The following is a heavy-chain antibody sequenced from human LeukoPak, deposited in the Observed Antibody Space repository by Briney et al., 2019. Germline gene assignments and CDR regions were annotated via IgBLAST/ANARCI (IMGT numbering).Heavy chain of an antibody. Sequence: PGGSLRLSCAASGFTVSSNYMSWVRQAPGKGLEWVSVIYTGGRAYYADSVKGRFTISRDNSKNTLYLQMNSLRAEDTAVYYCARARTAAGDNDAFDIWVQGTMVTVSS. V-gene: IGHV3-66*01. D-gene: IGHD6-13*01. CDR2: IYTGGRA. J-gene: IGHJ3*02. CDR3: ARARTAAGDNDAFDI. CDR1: GFTVSSNY.